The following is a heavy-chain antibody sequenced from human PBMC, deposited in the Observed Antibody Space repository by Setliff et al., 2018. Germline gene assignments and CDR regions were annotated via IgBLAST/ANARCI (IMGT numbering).Heavy chain of an antibody. D-gene: IGHD4-4*01. J-gene: IGHJ6*03. CDR3: ARTQPVPLWSDDYSNYGHMDV. Sequence: GASVKVSCKASGGSFRTTSISWVRQAPGQGLEWMGGIIPIFGTANYAQKFQGRVTITAYESTSTAYMELSSLRSEDTAVYYCARTQPVPLWSDDYSNYGHMDVWGKGTTVTVSS. V-gene: IGHV1-69*13. CDR1: GGSFRTTS. CDR2: IIPIFGTA.